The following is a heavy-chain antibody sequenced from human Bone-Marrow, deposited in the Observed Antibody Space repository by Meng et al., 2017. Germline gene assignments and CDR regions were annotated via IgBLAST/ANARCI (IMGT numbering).Heavy chain of an antibody. CDR2: ISSSSSYI. J-gene: IGHJ3*02. D-gene: IGHD3-22*01. Sequence: GESLKISCAASGFTFSSYAMSWVRQAPGKGLEWVSSISSSSSYIYYADSVKGRFTISRDNAKNSLYLQMNSLRAEDTAVYYCAREDTYYYDSSGYYSTKHDAFDIWGQGTMVTVSS. CDR1: GFTFSSYA. CDR3: AREDTYYYDSSGYYSTKHDAFDI. V-gene: IGHV3-21*01.